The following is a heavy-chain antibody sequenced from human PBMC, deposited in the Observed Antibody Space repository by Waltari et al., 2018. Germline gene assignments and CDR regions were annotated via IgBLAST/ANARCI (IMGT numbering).Heavy chain of an antibody. Sequence: QVQLVPSGAEVKKPGPSVNVSCRASGGTFSSNATRGVRQAPGQGLEWMGGITPMFGAADYAQNFQGRVTITADESTSTAYMELSSLRSEDTAVYYCAMEGKTYYSQQPYYFDYWGQGTLVTVSS. CDR1: GGTFSSNA. D-gene: IGHD3-10*01. CDR3: AMEGKTYYSQQPYYFDY. J-gene: IGHJ4*02. V-gene: IGHV1-69*01. CDR2: ITPMFGAA.